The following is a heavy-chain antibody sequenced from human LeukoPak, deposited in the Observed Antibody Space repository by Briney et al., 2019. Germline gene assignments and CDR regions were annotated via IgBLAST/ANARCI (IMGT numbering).Heavy chain of an antibody. CDR3: SRDFVGAEDY. Sequence: PGGSLRLSCSASGFTISGYWMHWVRQAPGKWLVWVSRINPAGSVTNHADSVRGRFTISRDTATNTLYLEMNSLRAEDTAVYYCSRDFVGAEDYWGQRTLVTVSS. CDR1: GFTISGYW. J-gene: IGHJ4*02. V-gene: IGHV3-74*01. D-gene: IGHD1-14*01. CDR2: INPAGSVT.